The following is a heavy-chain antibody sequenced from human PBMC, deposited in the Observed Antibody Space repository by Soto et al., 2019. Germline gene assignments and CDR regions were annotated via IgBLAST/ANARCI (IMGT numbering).Heavy chain of an antibody. J-gene: IGHJ6*02. CDR1: GYIFTTYG. V-gene: IGHV1-18*01. CDR3: ARERCSSTICYKGPFYYYGLDV. Sequence: QVQLVQSGAEVKKPGASVKVSCKASGYIFTTYGMSWVRQAPGQGLEWMGWISAYNGNTKYAQKFQGRVTMTTDTSTSTAYMELRSLRSDDTAVYYCARERCSSTICYKGPFYYYGLDVWGQGTTVTVSS. CDR2: ISAYNGNT. D-gene: IGHD2-2*02.